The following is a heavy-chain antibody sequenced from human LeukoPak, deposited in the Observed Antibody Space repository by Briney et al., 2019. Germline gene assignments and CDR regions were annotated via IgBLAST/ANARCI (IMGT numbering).Heavy chain of an antibody. J-gene: IGHJ4*02. CDR3: ARSTYCTNGVCKPRKGGYSSS. CDR1: GFTFSSYS. Sequence: GGSLRLSCAASGFTFSSYSMNWVRQAPGKGLEWVSSISSSSSYIYYADSVKGRFTISRDNAKNSLYLQMNSLRAEDTAVYYCARSTYCTNGVCKPRKGGYSSSWGQGTLVTVSS. D-gene: IGHD2-8*01. CDR2: ISSSSSYI. V-gene: IGHV3-21*01.